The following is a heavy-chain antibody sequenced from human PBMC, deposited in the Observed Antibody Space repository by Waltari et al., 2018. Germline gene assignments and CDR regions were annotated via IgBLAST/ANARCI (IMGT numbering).Heavy chain of an antibody. J-gene: IGHJ4*02. CDR3: AREVTKVELGRRLPHFFDS. V-gene: IGHV4-61*02. CDR1: GDSITSNSFY. Sequence: QVQLQESGPGLVKPSQTLSLTCTVSGDSITSNSFYWNWVRQPAGKGLEWIGRFYSSVYINYNPSLESRVTISRDTSKKQFFLKLTSVTAADTAFYYCAREVTKVELGRRLPHFFDSWGQGTLVTVSS. CDR2: FYSSVYI. D-gene: IGHD7-27*01.